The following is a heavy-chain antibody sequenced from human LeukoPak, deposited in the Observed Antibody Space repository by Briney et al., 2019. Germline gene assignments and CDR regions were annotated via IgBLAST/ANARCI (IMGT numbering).Heavy chain of an antibody. V-gene: IGHV4-4*07. CDR2: VHISGTT. D-gene: IGHD4-17*01. Sequence: SETLSLTCIVAGEYISSYHWSWIRQSAENGLEWIGRVHISGTTHYNPSLQGRVTMSVDTSKNQFSLNLNSVTAADTAVYYCARDPGDTYHDWYFDLWGRGTVVTVSS. CDR1: GEYISSYH. J-gene: IGHJ2*01. CDR3: ARDPGDTYHDWYFDL.